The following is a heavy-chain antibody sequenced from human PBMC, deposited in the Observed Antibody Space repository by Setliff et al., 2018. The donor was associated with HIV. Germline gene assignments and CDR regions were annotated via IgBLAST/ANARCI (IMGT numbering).Heavy chain of an antibody. D-gene: IGHD5-18*01. Sequence: SLTCAVYGGSFSGYYWSWICQPPGKGLEWIGEINHSGSTNYNMSLWSRVTISLDASRNQFSLKLTSVTAADTAVYFCARGAGYSYIDYYYYSMDVWGKGTTVTVSS. V-gene: IGHV4-34*01. CDR3: ARGAGYSYIDYYYYSMDV. CDR2: INHSGST. CDR1: GGSFSGYY. J-gene: IGHJ6*03.